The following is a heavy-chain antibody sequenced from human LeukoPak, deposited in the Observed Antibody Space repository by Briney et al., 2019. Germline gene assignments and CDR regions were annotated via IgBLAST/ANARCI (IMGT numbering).Heavy chain of an antibody. V-gene: IGHV1-8*02. CDR1: GYTFTSYG. D-gene: IGHD3-10*01. J-gene: IGHJ3*02. CDR2: MNPNSGNT. Sequence: ASVKVSCKASGYTFTSYGISWVRQATGQGLEWMGWMNPNSGNTGYAQKFQGRVTMTRNTSISTAYMELSSLRSEDTAVYYCARGLWRDAFDIWGQGTMVTVSS. CDR3: ARGLWRDAFDI.